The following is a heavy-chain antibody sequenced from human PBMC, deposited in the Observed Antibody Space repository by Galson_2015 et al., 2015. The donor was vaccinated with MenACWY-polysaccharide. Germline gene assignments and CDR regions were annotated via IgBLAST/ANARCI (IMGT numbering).Heavy chain of an antibody. Sequence: LRLSCAASGFPFSSYAMSWVRQAPGKGLEWVSAISGSGGSTYYADSVRGRFTISRDNSKNTLYLQMNSLRAVDTAVYYCAKDYDAFDIWGQGTMVTVSS. J-gene: IGHJ3*02. V-gene: IGHV3-23*01. CDR1: GFPFSSYA. CDR3: AKDYDAFDI. CDR2: ISGSGGST.